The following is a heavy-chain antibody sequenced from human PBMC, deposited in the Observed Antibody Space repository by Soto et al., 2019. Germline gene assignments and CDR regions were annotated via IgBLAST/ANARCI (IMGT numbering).Heavy chain of an antibody. D-gene: IGHD3-3*01. CDR1: GGSISSSSYY. J-gene: IGHJ3*02. V-gene: IGHV4-39*01. CDR2: IYYSGST. Sequence: QLQLQESGPGLVKPSETLSLTCTVSGGSISSSSYYWGWIRQPPGKGLEWIGSIYYSGSTYYNPSLKSRVTISVDTSKNQFSLKLSSVTAADTAVYYCARRQYYDFWSGYSANDAFDIWGQGTMVTVSS. CDR3: ARRQYYDFWSGYSANDAFDI.